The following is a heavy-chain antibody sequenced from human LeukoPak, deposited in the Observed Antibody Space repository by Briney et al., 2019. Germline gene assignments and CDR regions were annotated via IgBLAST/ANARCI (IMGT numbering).Heavy chain of an antibody. V-gene: IGHV1-2*06. CDR1: GYTFTGYY. D-gene: IGHD3-3*01. CDR2: INPNSGGT. CDR3: ARVLYYDFWSGYYWYYYYGMDV. J-gene: IGHJ6*02. Sequence: ASVTVSCTASGYTFTGYYMHWVRQAPGQGLEWMGRINPNSGGTNYAQKFQGRVTMTRDTSISTAYMELSRLRSDDTAVYYCARVLYYDFWSGYYWYYYYGMDVWGQGTTVTVSS.